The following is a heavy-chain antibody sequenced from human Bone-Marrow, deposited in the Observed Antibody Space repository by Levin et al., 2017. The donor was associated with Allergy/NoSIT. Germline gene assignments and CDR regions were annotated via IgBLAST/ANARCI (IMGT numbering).Heavy chain of an antibody. Sequence: GGSLRLSCVASGFTFSSHSMKWFRQAPGKGLEWVSHLTSSSTNIHYADSVKGRFTISRDNAKNSLYLQMNSLRAEDTAVYYCARGPASGSYLTDYWGQGTLVTVSS. CDR2: LTSSSTNI. V-gene: IGHV3-48*04. D-gene: IGHD3-10*01. CDR1: GFTFSSHS. J-gene: IGHJ4*02. CDR3: ARGPASGSYLTDY.